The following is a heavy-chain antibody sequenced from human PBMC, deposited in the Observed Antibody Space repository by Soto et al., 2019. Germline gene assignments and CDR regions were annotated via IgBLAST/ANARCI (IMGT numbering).Heavy chain of an antibody. D-gene: IGHD2-2*01. Sequence: GGSLRLSCAASGFTFSTYSMNWVRQAPGKGLEWVSSINTNSHYIYYADSLKGRFSISRDNAENSLYLQMNSLRAEDTAVYYCARNVPGANSPFEYWGRGTLATVSS. CDR1: GFTFSTYS. V-gene: IGHV3-21*01. J-gene: IGHJ4*02. CDR2: INTNSHYI. CDR3: ARNVPGANSPFEY.